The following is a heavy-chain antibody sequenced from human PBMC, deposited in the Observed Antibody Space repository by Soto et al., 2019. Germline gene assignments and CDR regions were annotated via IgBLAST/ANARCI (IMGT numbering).Heavy chain of an antibody. Sequence: GGSLRLSCAASGFTFSSYSMNWVRQAPGKGLEWVSSISSSSSYIYYADSVKGRFTISRDNAKNSLYLQMNSLRAEDTAVYYCARDGDSSGWEPTYYYYYGMDVWGQGTTVTVSS. CDR3: ARDGDSSGWEPTYYYYYGMDV. V-gene: IGHV3-21*01. D-gene: IGHD6-19*01. CDR2: ISSSSSYI. J-gene: IGHJ6*02. CDR1: GFTFSSYS.